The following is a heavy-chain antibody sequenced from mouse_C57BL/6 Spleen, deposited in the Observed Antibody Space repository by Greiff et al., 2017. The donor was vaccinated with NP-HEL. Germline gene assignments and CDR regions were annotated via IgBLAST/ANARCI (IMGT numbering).Heavy chain of an antibody. Sequence: QVQLQQSGAELVRPGSSVKLSCKASGYTFTSYWMHWVKQRPIQGLEWIGNIDPSDSETHYNQKFKDKATLTVDKSSSTAYMQLSSLTSEDSAVYYCASAVVRTGFDYWGQGTTLTVSS. CDR2: IDPSDSET. J-gene: IGHJ2*01. D-gene: IGHD1-1*01. CDR3: ASAVVRTGFDY. V-gene: IGHV1-52*01. CDR1: GYTFTSYW.